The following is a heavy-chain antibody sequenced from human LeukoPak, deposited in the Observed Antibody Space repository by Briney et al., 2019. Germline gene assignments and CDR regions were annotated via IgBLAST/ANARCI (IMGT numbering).Heavy chain of an antibody. CDR3: ASGGGTISFDY. J-gene: IGHJ4*02. CDR2: IYSGGST. D-gene: IGHD3-3*01. V-gene: IGHV3-53*01. Sequence: PGGSLRLSCAASGLPFSTYAMNWVRQAPGKGLEWVSVIYSGGSTYYADSVKGRFTISRDNSKNTLYLQMNSLRAEDTAVYYCASGGGTISFDYWGQGTLVTVSS. CDR1: GLPFSTYA.